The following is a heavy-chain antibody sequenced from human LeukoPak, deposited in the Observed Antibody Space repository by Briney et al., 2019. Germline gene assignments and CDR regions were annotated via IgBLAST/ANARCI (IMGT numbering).Heavy chain of an antibody. CDR2: TYYRSKWYN. CDR3: ARKEATAGKGYFDY. D-gene: IGHD6-13*01. V-gene: IGHV6-1*01. J-gene: IGHJ4*02. CDR1: GDSVSSNSAT. Sequence: SQTLSLTCDISGDSVSSNSATWNWIRQSPTRGLEWLGRTYYRSKWYNEYAESVKSRITINPDTSKNRFSLQVSSVIPEDTAVYYCARKEATAGKGYFDYWGQGSLVTVSS.